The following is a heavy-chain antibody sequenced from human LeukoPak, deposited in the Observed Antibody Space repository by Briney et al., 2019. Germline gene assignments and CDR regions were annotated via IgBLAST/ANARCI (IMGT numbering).Heavy chain of an antibody. CDR1: GYTFPSYF. CDR3: ARDLAPRYYDILTGYYPFGY. Sequence: ASVKVSCKASGYTFPSYFMHWVRQAPGQGLEWMGIINPTGGSTTYAQKFQGRVTMTRDTSTSTVYMELSSLRSDDTAVYYCARDLAPRYYDILTGYYPFGYRGQGTLVTVSS. J-gene: IGHJ4*02. V-gene: IGHV1-46*01. CDR2: INPTGGST. D-gene: IGHD3-9*01.